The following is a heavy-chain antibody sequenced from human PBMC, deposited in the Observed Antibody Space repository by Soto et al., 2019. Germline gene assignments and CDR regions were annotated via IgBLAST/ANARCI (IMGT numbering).Heavy chain of an antibody. CDR1: GFSLSTSGMR. Sequence: GPTLVNPTQTLTPTCTFSGFSLSTSGMRVSWIRQPTGKALEWLARIDWDDDKFYSTSLKTRLTISKDTSKNQVVLTMTNMDPVDTATYYCARPRTGTTGAFDIWGQGTMVTVSS. CDR3: ARPRTGTTGAFDI. V-gene: IGHV2-70*04. CDR2: IDWDDDK. D-gene: IGHD1-1*01. J-gene: IGHJ3*02.